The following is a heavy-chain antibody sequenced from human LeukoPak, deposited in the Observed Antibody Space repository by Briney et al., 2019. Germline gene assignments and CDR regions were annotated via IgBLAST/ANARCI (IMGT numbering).Heavy chain of an antibody. CDR3: AKGRDVLLWFGEFED. V-gene: IGHV3-30*02. CDR1: GFTFSSYG. Sequence: GALRLSCAASGFTFSSYGMHWVRQAPGKGLEWVAFIRYDGSNKYYADSVKGRFTISRDNSKNTLYLQMNSLRAEDTAVYYCAKGRDVLLWFGEFEDWGQGTLVTVSS. CDR2: IRYDGSNK. D-gene: IGHD3-10*01. J-gene: IGHJ4*02.